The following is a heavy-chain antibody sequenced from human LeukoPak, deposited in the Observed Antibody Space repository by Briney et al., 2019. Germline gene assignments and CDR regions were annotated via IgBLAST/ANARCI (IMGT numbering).Heavy chain of an antibody. CDR1: GFPFSSFW. Sequence: PGGSLRLSCAASGFPFSSFWMSWVRQAPGKGLAWVANIKQDGSEAYLVDSVKGRFTISRDNAKSSLFLQMNSLRAEDSAVYYCARDSGSYSRAFDIWGQGTMVTVSS. CDR3: ARDSGSYSRAFDI. J-gene: IGHJ3*02. V-gene: IGHV3-7*01. D-gene: IGHD1-26*01. CDR2: IKQDGSEA.